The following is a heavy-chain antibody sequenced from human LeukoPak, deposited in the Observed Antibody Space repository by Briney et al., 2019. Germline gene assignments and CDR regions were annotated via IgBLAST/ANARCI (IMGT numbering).Heavy chain of an antibody. V-gene: IGHV1-2*02. Sequence: PGASVKVSCKTSGYTFTDYYMHWVRQAPGQGLEWMGWINPHSGGTNYAQEFQGRVTMTRDTSISTAYMELSRLRSDDTAVYYCARFDQVSETAGGYWGQGTLVTVSS. D-gene: IGHD5/OR15-5a*01. CDR2: INPHSGGT. CDR1: GYTFTDYY. J-gene: IGHJ4*02. CDR3: ARFDQVSETAGGY.